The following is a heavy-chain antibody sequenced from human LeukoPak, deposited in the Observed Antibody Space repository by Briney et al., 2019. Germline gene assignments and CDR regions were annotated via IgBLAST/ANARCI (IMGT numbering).Heavy chain of an antibody. CDR1: GGSISSYY. CDR2: IYYSGST. V-gene: IGHV4-59*01. Sequence: SETLSLTCTVSGGSISSYYWSWIRQPPGKGLEWIGYIYYSGSTNYNPSLKSRVTISVDTSKNQFSLKLSSVTAADTAVYYCARDSAAAWFDPWGQGTLVTVSS. D-gene: IGHD6-13*01. CDR3: ARDSAAAWFDP. J-gene: IGHJ5*02.